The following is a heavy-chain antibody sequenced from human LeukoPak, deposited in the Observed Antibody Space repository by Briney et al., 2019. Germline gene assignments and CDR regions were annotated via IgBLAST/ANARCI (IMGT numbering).Heavy chain of an antibody. CDR3: AKVCGSSCYYPEY. Sequence: GRSLRLSCAASGFTFDDYAMHWVRQAPGKGLEWVSGISWNSGSIGYADSVKGRFTISRDNAKNSLYLQMNSLRAEDTALYYCAKVCGSSCYYPEYWGQGTLVTVSS. CDR2: ISWNSGSI. V-gene: IGHV3-9*01. D-gene: IGHD2-2*01. CDR1: GFTFDDYA. J-gene: IGHJ4*02.